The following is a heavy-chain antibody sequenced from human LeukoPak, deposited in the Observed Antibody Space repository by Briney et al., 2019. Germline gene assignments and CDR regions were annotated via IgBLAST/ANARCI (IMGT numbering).Heavy chain of an antibody. J-gene: IGHJ6*02. CDR2: INHSGST. CDR3: ARGRCSSTSCYGPMGRRYGMDV. D-gene: IGHD2-2*01. Sequence: SETLSLTCAVYGGSFSGYYWSWIRQPPGKGLEWIGEINHSGSTNYNPSLKSRVTISVDTSKNQFSLKLSSVTAADTAVYYCARGRCSSTSCYGPMGRRYGMDVWGQGTTVTVSS. CDR1: GGSFSGYY. V-gene: IGHV4-34*01.